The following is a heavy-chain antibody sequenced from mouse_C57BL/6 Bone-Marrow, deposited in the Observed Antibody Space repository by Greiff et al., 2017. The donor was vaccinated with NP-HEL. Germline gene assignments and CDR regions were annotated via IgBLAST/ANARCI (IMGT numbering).Heavy chain of an antibody. CDR1: GYAFSSSW. Sequence: VKLQESGPELVKPGASVKISCKASGYAFSSSWMNWVKQRPGKGLEWIGRIYPGDGDTNYNGKFKGKATLTADKSSSTAYMQLSSLTSEDSAVYFCARSLFITTVVAIDYWGQGTTLTVSS. CDR2: IYPGDGDT. V-gene: IGHV1-82*01. J-gene: IGHJ2*01. D-gene: IGHD1-1*01. CDR3: ARSLFITTVVAIDY.